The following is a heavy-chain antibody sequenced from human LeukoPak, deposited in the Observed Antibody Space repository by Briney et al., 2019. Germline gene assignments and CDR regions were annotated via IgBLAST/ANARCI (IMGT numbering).Heavy chain of an antibody. Sequence: SETLSLTCTVSGGSISSGGYYWRWLRQHPGKGLEWVGYIYYSGSTYYNPSPKSRVTISVETSKNQFSLKLSSVTAADTAVYYCAREADSSGGGLDPWGQGTLVTVSS. V-gene: IGHV4-31*03. CDR2: IYYSGST. D-gene: IGHD6-19*01. CDR1: GGSISSGGYY. CDR3: AREADSSGGGLDP. J-gene: IGHJ5*02.